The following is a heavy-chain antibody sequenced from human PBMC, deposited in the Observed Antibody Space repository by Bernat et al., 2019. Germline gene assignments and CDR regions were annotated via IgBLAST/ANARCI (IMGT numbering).Heavy chain of an antibody. D-gene: IGHD3-16*01. CDR2: ISSSSSYI. Sequence: EVQLVESGGGLVKPGGSLRLSCAASGFTFSSYSMNWVRQAPGKGLEWVSSISSSSSYIYYADSVKGRFTISRDNAKNSLSLQMNSLGAEDTAVYYCARVIYDYISAFDIWGQGTMVTVSS. CDR1: GFTFSSYS. CDR3: ARVIYDYISAFDI. V-gene: IGHV3-21*01. J-gene: IGHJ3*02.